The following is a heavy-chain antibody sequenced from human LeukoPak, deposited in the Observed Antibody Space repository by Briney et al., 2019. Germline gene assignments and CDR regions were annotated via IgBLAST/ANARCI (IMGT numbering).Heavy chain of an antibody. CDR3: ARAIQFGGYFDY. CDR2: IFGAGTT. V-gene: IGHV3-53*01. CDR1: GITFSGDY. Sequence: GGSLRLSCAASGITFSGDYMSWVRQAPGKGLEWVSVIFGAGTTYYADSVRGRFTISRDNSKNTLYLQMNSLRAEDTAVYYCARAIQFGGYFDYWGQGTLVTVST. D-gene: IGHD2-15*01. J-gene: IGHJ4*02.